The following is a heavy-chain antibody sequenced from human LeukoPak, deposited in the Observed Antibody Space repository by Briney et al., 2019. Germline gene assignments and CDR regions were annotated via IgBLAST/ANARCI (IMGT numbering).Heavy chain of an antibody. CDR3: AKSSGYRPYYFDY. CDR1: GFTFSSYA. Sequence: PGGSLRLSCAASGFTFSSYAMSWVRPAPGKGLEWVSAISGSGGSTYYADSVKGRFTISRDNSKNTLYLQMNSLRAEDTAVYYCAKSSGYRPYYFDYWGQGTLVTVSS. D-gene: IGHD3-22*01. CDR2: ISGSGGST. J-gene: IGHJ4*02. V-gene: IGHV3-23*01.